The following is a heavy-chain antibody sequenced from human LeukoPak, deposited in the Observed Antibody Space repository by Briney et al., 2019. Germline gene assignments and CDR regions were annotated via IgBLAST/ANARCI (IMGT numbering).Heavy chain of an antibody. CDR2: IFSSGTNM. V-gene: IGHV3-11*01. J-gene: IGHJ4*02. CDR1: GFTFSNYY. CDR3: ARDFLDYDFWSGFPD. D-gene: IGHD3-3*01. Sequence: PGGPLRLSCAASGFTFSNYYMSWIRQAPGKGLEWISYIFSSGTNMYYADSVRGRFTISRDNAKNSLYLQINSLRAEDTAVYYCARDFLDYDFWSGFPDWGQGTLVTVSS.